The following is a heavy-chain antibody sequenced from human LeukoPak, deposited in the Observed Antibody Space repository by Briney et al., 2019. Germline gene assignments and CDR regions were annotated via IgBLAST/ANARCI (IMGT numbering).Heavy chain of an antibody. D-gene: IGHD4-11*01. J-gene: IGHJ5*02. Sequence: PGGSLRLSCAAPGFTFSSYWMSWVRQAPGKGLEWVANIKQDGSEKYYVDSVKGRFTISRDNAKNSLYLQMNSLRAEDTAVYYCTRHMTTVTSYNWFDPWGQGTLVTVSS. V-gene: IGHV3-7*01. CDR2: IKQDGSEK. CDR3: TRHMTTVTSYNWFDP. CDR1: GFTFSSYW.